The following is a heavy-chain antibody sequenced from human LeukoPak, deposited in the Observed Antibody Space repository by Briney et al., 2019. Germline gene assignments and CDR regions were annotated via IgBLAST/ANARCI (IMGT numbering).Heavy chain of an antibody. D-gene: IGHD6-13*01. Sequence: SETLSLTCAVYGGSFSGYYWSWIRQPPGKGLEWIGEINHSGSTNYNPSLKSRVTISVDTSKNQFSLKLSSVTAADTAVYYCAREPDSSWYTPYLFDYWGQGTLVTVSS. J-gene: IGHJ4*02. V-gene: IGHV4-34*01. CDR1: GGSFSGYY. CDR2: INHSGST. CDR3: AREPDSSWYTPYLFDY.